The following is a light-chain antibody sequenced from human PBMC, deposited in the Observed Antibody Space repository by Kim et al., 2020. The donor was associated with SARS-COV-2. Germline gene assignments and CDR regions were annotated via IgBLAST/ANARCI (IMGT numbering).Light chain of an antibody. V-gene: IGKV3-15*01. CDR2: GAS. CDR1: QSISSN. CDR3: QHYNNWLPLP. J-gene: IGKJ4*01. Sequence: EIVLTQSPATLSLSPGEGATLSCRASQSISSNLAWYQQKRGQAPRLLIYGASTRATGIPARFSGSGSGTEFTLTISSLQSEDFAVYYCQHYNNWLPLPFGGGTQVDIK.